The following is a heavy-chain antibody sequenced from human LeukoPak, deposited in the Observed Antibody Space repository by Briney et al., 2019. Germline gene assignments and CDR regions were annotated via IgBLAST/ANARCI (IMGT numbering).Heavy chain of an antibody. CDR1: GGSISSYY. V-gene: IGHV4-4*07. CDR3: ASLYYYDSSGRSFGDY. J-gene: IGHJ4*02. CDR2: IYTSGST. Sequence: SETLSLTCTVSGGSISSYYWSWIRQPAGKGLEWIGRIYTSGSTNYNPSLKSRVTISVDTSKNQFSLKLSSVTAADTAVYYCASLYYYDSSGRSFGDYWGQGTLVTVSS. D-gene: IGHD3-22*01.